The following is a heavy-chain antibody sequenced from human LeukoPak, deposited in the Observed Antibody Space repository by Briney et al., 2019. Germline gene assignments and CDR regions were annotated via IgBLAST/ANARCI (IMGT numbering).Heavy chain of an antibody. V-gene: IGHV3-48*04. CDR2: ISRRGTV. D-gene: IGHD1-26*01. Sequence: GGSLRLSCAASGFTLSSYSMNWVRQAPGKGLEWVSHISRRGTVYYADSVKGRFSISRDIAKNSLFLQLNSLRAEDTAVYYCARVGLIVGATFDYWGQGTLVTVSS. CDR3: ARVGLIVGATFDY. CDR1: GFTLSSYS. J-gene: IGHJ4*02.